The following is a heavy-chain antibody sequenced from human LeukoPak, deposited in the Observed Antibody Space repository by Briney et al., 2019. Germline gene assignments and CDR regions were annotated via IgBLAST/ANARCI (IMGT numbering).Heavy chain of an antibody. D-gene: IGHD1-26*01. J-gene: IGHJ4*02. V-gene: IGHV3-30*03. Sequence: GRSLRLSCAASGFSFSSCGMHWVRRAPGKGLEWLAVFSYNGIETHYADSVRGRFTISRDNRKNTLHLQMDSLRAEDTAVYYCVREQSYGYYRVADYWGQGTLVTVSS. CDR1: GFSFSSCG. CDR3: VREQSYGYYRVADY. CDR2: FSYNGIET.